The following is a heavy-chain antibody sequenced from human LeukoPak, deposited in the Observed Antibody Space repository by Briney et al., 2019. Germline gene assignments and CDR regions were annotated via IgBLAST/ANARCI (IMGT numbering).Heavy chain of an antibody. CDR1: GGTFNRYA. Sequence: ASVKVSCKASGGTFNRYAISWVRQAPGQGLEWMGGIIPMFGTANYAQRFQGRLTITADKSTSTAYMELSSLTSEDTAVYYCARADNWEGAKGDWGQGTMVTVSS. CDR2: IIPMFGTA. CDR3: ARADNWEGAKGD. J-gene: IGHJ3*01. V-gene: IGHV1-69*06. D-gene: IGHD3-16*01.